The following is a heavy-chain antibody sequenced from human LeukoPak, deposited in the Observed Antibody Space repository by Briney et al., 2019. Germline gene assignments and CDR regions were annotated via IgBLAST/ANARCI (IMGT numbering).Heavy chain of an antibody. V-gene: IGHV3-9*01. Sequence: GRSLRLSCAASGFTFDDYAMHWVRQAPGKGLEWVSYITWNSGIKGYADSVKGRFTIFRDNAKNSLILQMNSLRVEDTALYYCAKLGGAFDIWGQGTMVIVSS. CDR2: ITWNSGIK. CDR1: GFTFDDYA. CDR3: AKLGGAFDI. D-gene: IGHD3-16*01. J-gene: IGHJ3*02.